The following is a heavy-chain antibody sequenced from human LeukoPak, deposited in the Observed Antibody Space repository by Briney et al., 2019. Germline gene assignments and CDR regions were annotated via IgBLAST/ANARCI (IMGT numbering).Heavy chain of an antibody. CDR2: INHSGST. D-gene: IGHD6-19*01. CDR3: ARDIAVAGSDY. Sequence: SETLSLTCAVYGGSFSGYYWSWIRQPPGKGLEWIGEINHSGSTNYNPSLKSRVTISIDTSKNQFSLKLSSVTAADTAVYYCARDIAVAGSDYWGQGTLVTVSS. V-gene: IGHV4-34*01. J-gene: IGHJ4*02. CDR1: GGSFSGYY.